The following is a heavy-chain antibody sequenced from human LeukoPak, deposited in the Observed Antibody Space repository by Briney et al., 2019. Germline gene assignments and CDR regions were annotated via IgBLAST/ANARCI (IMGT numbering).Heavy chain of an antibody. Sequence: GGSLRLSCAASGFTFSSYGMHWVRQAPGKGLEWVAVIWYDGSNKYYADSVKGRFTISRDNSKNTLYLQMNSLRAEDTAVYYCAKEQYYYDSSGYYPLFDYWGEGTLVTVSS. J-gene: IGHJ4*02. V-gene: IGHV3-33*03. CDR2: IWYDGSNK. D-gene: IGHD3-22*01. CDR3: AKEQYYYDSSGYYPLFDY. CDR1: GFTFSSYG.